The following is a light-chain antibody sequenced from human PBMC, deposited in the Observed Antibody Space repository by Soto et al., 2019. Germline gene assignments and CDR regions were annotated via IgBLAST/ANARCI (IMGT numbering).Light chain of an antibody. CDR2: AAS. CDR1: QSITTY. J-gene: IGKJ4*01. V-gene: IGKV1-39*01. CDR3: QQIYSAPLT. Sequence: QITQSPSSLSASVGDRVTITCRASQSITTYLNWYRQKPGKAPKLLIYAASSLQSGVPSRFSGSGSETEFTLSISSLQPEDFATYFCQQIYSAPLTFGGGTKVDIK.